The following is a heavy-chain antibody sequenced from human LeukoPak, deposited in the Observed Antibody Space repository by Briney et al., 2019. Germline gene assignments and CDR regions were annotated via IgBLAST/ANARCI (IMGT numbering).Heavy chain of an antibody. V-gene: IGHV1-69*04. CDR1: GGTFSSYA. D-gene: IGHD2-8*01. CDR3: ASDCTNGVCSDDAFDI. Sequence: ASVKVSCKASGGTFSSYAISWVRQAPGQGLEWMGRIIPIFGIANYAQKFQGRVTITADKSTSTAYVELSSLRSEDTAVYYCASDCTNGVCSDDAFDIWGQGTMVTVSS. CDR2: IIPIFGIA. J-gene: IGHJ3*02.